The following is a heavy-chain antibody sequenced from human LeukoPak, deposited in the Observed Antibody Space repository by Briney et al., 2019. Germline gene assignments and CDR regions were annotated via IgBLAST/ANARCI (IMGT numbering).Heavy chain of an antibody. CDR2: ISYDGSNK. V-gene: IGHV3-30-3*01. J-gene: IGHJ4*02. D-gene: IGHD3-10*01. CDR3: ASARMVRGVRDYFDY. Sequence: GRSLRLSRAASGFTFSSYAMHWVRQAPGKGLEWVAVISYDGSNKYYADSVKGRFTISRDNSKNTLYLQMNSLRAEDTAVYYCASARMVRGVRDYFDYWGQGTLVTVSS. CDR1: GFTFSSYA.